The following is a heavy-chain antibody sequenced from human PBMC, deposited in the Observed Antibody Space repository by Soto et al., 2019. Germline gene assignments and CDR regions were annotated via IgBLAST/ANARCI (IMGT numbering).Heavy chain of an antibody. D-gene: IGHD3-22*01. Sequence: GGSLRLSCAASGFTFSNAWMSWVRQAPGKGLEWVGRIKSKTDGGTTDYAAPVKGRFTISRDDSKNTLYLQMNSLKTEDTAVYYCCSGDYYDSSGYYYACYWGQGTLVTVSS. CDR1: GFTFSNAW. CDR2: IKSKTDGGTT. V-gene: IGHV3-15*01. J-gene: IGHJ4*02. CDR3: CSGDYYDSSGYYYACY.